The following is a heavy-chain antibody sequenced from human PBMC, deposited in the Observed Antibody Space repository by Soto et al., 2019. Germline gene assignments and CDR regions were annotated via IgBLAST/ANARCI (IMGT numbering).Heavy chain of an antibody. CDR1: GGSFSGYY. V-gene: IGHV4-34*01. Sequence: QVQLQQWGAGLLKPSETLSLTCAVYGGSFSGYYWSWIRQPPGKGLEWIGEINHSGSTNYNPSLKSRVTISVGTSKNQFSLKLSSVTAADTAVYYCASLGGDYIWGSYRFGTDYWGQGTLVTVSS. CDR2: INHSGST. D-gene: IGHD3-16*02. J-gene: IGHJ4*02. CDR3: ASLGGDYIWGSYRFGTDY.